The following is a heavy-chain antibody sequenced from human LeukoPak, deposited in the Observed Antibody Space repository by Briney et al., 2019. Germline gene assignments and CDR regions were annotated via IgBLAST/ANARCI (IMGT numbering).Heavy chain of an antibody. J-gene: IGHJ6*03. CDR2: MNPNSGNT. Sequence: ASVKVSCKASGYTFTSYDINWVRQATGQGLEWMGWMNPNSGNTGYAQKFQGRVTITRNTSISKAYMELSSLRSEDTAVYYCARGPEHDFWSGYYYYYYMDVWGKGTTVTVSS. D-gene: IGHD3-3*01. CDR1: GYTFTSYD. V-gene: IGHV1-8*01. CDR3: ARGPEHDFWSGYYYYYYMDV.